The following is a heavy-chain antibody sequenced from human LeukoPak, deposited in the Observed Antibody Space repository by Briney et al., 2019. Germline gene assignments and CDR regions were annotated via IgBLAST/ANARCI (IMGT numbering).Heavy chain of an antibody. D-gene: IGHD1-26*01. CDR2: IYYSGST. V-gene: IGHV4-39*01. CDR1: GGSISSSSYY. Sequence: SETLSLTCTVSGGSISSSSYYWGWIRQPPGKGLEWIGSIYYSGSTYYNPSLKSRVTISVDTSKNQFSLKLSSVTAADTAVYYCASPGSSGSYYGAFDIWGQGTMVTVSS. CDR3: ASPGSSGSYYGAFDI. J-gene: IGHJ3*02.